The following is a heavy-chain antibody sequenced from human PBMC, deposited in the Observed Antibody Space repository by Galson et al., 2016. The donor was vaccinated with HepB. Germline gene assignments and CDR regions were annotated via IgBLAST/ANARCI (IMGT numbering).Heavy chain of an antibody. Sequence: QSGAEVKKPGASVKVSCKASGYTFTNYGITWVRQAPGQGLEWMGWINPDSGVTSYAQKFQGRVTMTRDTSISTVCMELSRLKSDDTAIYYCARDRYSGSYYVGAFDIWSQGTMVTVS. CDR2: INPDSGVT. V-gene: IGHV1-2*02. D-gene: IGHD1-26*01. CDR1: GYTFTNYG. J-gene: IGHJ3*02. CDR3: ARDRYSGSYYVGAFDI.